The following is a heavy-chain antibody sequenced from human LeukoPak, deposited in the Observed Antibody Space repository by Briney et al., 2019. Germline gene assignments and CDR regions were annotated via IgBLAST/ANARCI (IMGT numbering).Heavy chain of an antibody. Sequence: GASLKTSCKGSGYSFTNSWIGWVRQMPGKGLEWMGIIYPGDSDTRYSPSFQGQVTISADKSISTAYLQWSSLKASDSAMYYCARGDTLLWFLLGYWGQGTLVTVSS. CDR1: GYSFTNSW. J-gene: IGHJ4*02. CDR2: IYPGDSDT. CDR3: ARGDTLLWFLLGY. D-gene: IGHD3-10*01. V-gene: IGHV5-51*01.